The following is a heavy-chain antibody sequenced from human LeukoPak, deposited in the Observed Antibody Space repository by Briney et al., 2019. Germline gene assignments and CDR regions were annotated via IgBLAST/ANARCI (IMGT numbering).Heavy chain of an antibody. V-gene: IGHV4-59*11. J-gene: IGHJ5*01. CDR1: GGAISDHY. CDR3: VRRGDSSGWSFWFDS. Sequence: SETLSLTCAVSGGAISDHYWNWIRQPPGKGLEWIGYISQSGYTSYKPSLKSRLTIGVDTSTNQVSLKLSSVSAADTAVYYCVRRGDSSGWSFWFDSWGQGALVIVSS. CDR2: ISQSGYT. D-gene: IGHD6-13*01.